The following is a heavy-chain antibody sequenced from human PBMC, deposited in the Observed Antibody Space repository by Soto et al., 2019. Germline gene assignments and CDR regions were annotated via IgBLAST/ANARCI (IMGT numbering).Heavy chain of an antibody. CDR1: GGSISSYY. D-gene: IGHD2-2*02. V-gene: IGHV4-59*01. CDR2: IYYSGST. Sequence: SETLSLTCTVSGGSISSYYWSWIRQPPGKGLEWIGYIYYSGSTNYNPSLKSRVTISVDTSKNQFSLKLSSVTAADTAVYYCARQQYXSSTSCYTTLDLNWFDPWGQGTLVTVSS. CDR3: ARQQYXSSTSCYTTLDLNWFDP. J-gene: IGHJ5*02.